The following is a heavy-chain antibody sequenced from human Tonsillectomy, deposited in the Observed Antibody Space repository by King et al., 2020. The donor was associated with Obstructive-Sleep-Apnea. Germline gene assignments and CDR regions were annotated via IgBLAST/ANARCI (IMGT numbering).Heavy chain of an antibody. J-gene: IGHJ4*02. CDR2: IYYSGST. CDR1: GGSISSSSYY. D-gene: IGHD3-10*01. Sequence: QLQESGPGLVKPSETLSLTCTVSGGSISSSSYYWGWIRQPPGKGLEWIGSIYYSGSTYYNPSLKSRVTISVNTSKNQFSLKLSSVTAADTAVYYCAGDPPQDYYGSGSYYRPPYYFDYWGQGTLVTVSS. CDR3: AGDPPQDYYGSGSYYRPPYYFDY. V-gene: IGHV4-39*07.